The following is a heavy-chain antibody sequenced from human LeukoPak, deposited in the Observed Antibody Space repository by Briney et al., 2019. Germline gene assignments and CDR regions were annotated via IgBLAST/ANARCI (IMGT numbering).Heavy chain of an antibody. CDR3: ARDFGLFGPDAFDI. J-gene: IGHJ3*02. CDR2: IYTSGST. CDR1: GGSISSYY. D-gene: IGHD3/OR15-3a*01. Sequence: SETLSLTCTVSGGSISSYYWSWIRQPAGKGLEWIGRIYTSGSTNYNPSLKSRVTMSVGTSKNQFSLKLSSVTAADTAVYYCARDFGLFGPDAFDIWGQGTMVTVSS. V-gene: IGHV4-4*07.